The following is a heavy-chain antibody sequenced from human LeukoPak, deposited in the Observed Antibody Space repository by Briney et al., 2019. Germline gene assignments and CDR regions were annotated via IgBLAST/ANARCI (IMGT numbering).Heavy chain of an antibody. J-gene: IGHJ6*03. Sequence: PGGSLRLSCAASGFTFSIYWMNWVRQASGKGLEWVAHIQQDGGEKYYVDSVKGRFTISRDNAKNSLFLQMNSLRAEDTAVYYCARDANYGDYDPVIYYMDVWGKGTTVTVSS. CDR1: GFTFSIYW. CDR3: ARDANYGDYDPVIYYMDV. V-gene: IGHV3-7*01. D-gene: IGHD4-17*01. CDR2: IQQDGGEK.